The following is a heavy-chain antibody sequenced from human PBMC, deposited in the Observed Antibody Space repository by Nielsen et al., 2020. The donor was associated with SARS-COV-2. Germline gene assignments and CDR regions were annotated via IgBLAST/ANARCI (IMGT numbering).Heavy chain of an antibody. V-gene: IGHV1-18*01. D-gene: IGHD1-14*01. CDR2: ISGENDDT. J-gene: IGHJ4*02. CDR3: AREGFGGGTTDY. Sequence: ASVKVSCKASGYPFTSYGVSWVRQAPGQGLEWMGWISGENDDTKYVEKFQGRVTMTTDTSTNTAYMELRSLTSDDTAVYYCAREGFGGGTTDYWGQGTLVTVSS. CDR1: GYPFTSYG.